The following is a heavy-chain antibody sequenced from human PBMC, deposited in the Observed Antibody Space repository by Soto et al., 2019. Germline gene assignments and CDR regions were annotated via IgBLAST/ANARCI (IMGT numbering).Heavy chain of an antibody. V-gene: IGHV1-8*01. CDR1: GYTFTNYD. Sequence: QVQLVQSGAEVKKPGASVKVSCKASGYTFTNYDINWVRQATGQGLEWMGWMNPKSGNTGYAQQFQGRVIMTRSTSISAAYMELSSLRSEDRAVYYCVRVYGEIDYWGQGTLVTVSS. CDR3: VRVYGEIDY. D-gene: IGHD4-17*01. CDR2: MNPKSGNT. J-gene: IGHJ4*02.